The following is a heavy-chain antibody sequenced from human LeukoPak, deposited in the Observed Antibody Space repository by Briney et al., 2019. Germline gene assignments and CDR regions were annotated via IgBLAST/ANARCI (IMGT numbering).Heavy chain of an antibody. V-gene: IGHV4-34*01. CDR2: INHSGST. J-gene: IGHJ4*02. D-gene: IGHD2-2*01. CDR3: ARRGRSSTRYFDY. CDR1: GGSFSPYY. Sequence: PSETLSLTCAVYGGSFSPYYWSWIRQPPGKGLEWIGEINHSGSTNYNPSLKSRVTISVDTSKNQFSLKLSSVTAADTAVYYCARRGRSSTRYFDYWGQGTLVTVSS.